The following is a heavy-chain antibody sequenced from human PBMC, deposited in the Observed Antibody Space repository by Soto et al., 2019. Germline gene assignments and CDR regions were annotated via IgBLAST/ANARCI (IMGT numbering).Heavy chain of an antibody. CDR3: ARGALTVANWFDP. D-gene: IGHD6-19*01. CDR1: GYTFTDYY. Sequence: QVQLVQSGAEVKKPGASVKVSCKASGYTFTDYYMNWVRQAPGQGLEWMGWINPNNGVTNYAQKFQGRVTMTRDMSINTAYRDLSRLRSDDTALYYCARGALTVANWFDPWGQGTQVTVSS. V-gene: IGHV1-2*02. CDR2: INPNNGVT. J-gene: IGHJ5*02.